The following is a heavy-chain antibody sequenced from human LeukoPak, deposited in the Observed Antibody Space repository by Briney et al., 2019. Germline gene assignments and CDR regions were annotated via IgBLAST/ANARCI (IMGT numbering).Heavy chain of an antibody. CDR2: IYYSGST. V-gene: IGHV4-59*08. CDR1: GGSISSYY. Sequence: SETLSLTCTVSGGSISSYYWSWIRQPPGKGLEYIGYIYYSGSTNYNPSLKSRVTISVDMSRNQFSLKLSSVTAADTAVYYCARHTRDGYNSPYYLNYWGQGTLVTASS. J-gene: IGHJ4*02. D-gene: IGHD5-24*01. CDR3: ARHTRDGYNSPYYLNY.